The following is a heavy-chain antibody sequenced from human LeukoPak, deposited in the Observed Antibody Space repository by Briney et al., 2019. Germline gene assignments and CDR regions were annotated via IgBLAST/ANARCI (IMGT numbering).Heavy chain of an antibody. Sequence: GGSLRLSCAASGFTVSSTYMSWVRQAPGKGLEWVSTLYSGGSTHYADSVKGRFTISRDNSKNTLYLQMNSLRAEDTAVYYCARDTYYYDSSGLDYWGQGTLVTVSS. V-gene: IGHV3-53*01. CDR2: LYSGGST. D-gene: IGHD3-22*01. CDR1: GFTVSSTY. CDR3: ARDTYYYDSSGLDY. J-gene: IGHJ4*02.